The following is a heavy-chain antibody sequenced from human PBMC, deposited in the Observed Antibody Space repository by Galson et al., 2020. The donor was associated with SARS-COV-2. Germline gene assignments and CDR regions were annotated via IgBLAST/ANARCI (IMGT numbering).Heavy chain of an antibody. CDR3: AKVYGSGSYHAFDI. V-gene: IGHV3-23*01. D-gene: IGHD3-10*01. Sequence: GGSLRLSCAASRFTFSTYAMSWVRQAPGRGLEWVSAISGSGGTKDYADSVKGRYTISRDNSKYTLFLQMNSLRAEDTAVYYCAKVYGSGSYHAFDIWGQGTMVTVSS. CDR1: RFTFSTYA. CDR2: ISGSGGTK. J-gene: IGHJ3*02.